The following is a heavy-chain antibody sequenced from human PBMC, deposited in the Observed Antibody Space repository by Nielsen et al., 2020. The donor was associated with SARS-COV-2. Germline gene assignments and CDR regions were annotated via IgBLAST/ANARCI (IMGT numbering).Heavy chain of an antibody. CDR1: GFNFHEYS. CDR3: AKDMGRYCSGGSCYSWASDH. J-gene: IGHJ4*02. CDR2: ISWDGITT. Sequence: ETLSLTCAASGFNFHEYSMNWVRQAPGKGLEWVSLISWDGITTHYADSVKGRFTVSRDNSKSSLYLQMNSLRSEDTALYYCAKDMGRYCSGGSCYSWASDHWGQGTLVTVSS. V-gene: IGHV3-43*01. D-gene: IGHD2-15*01.